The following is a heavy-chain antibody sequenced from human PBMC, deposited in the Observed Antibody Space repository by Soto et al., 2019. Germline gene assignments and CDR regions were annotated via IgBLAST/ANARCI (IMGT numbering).Heavy chain of an antibody. V-gene: IGHV2-5*02. CDR1: GFSLITSGVG. J-gene: IGHJ4*02. CDR3: AHTMAPRIFDS. CDR2: IYWDDDK. Sequence: QITLKEAGPTLVKPTQTLTLTCSFSGFSLITSGVGVGWIRQPPGKALEWLALIYWDDDKGYSTSLNSRLTSPKDTSRTQVVLTKTNMDPADTATYYCAHTMAPRIFDSWGQGTLVTVSS.